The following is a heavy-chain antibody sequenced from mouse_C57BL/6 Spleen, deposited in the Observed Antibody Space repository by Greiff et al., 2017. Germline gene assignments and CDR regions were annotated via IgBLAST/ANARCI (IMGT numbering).Heavy chain of an antibody. Sequence: QVQLKESGAELVRPGASVKLSCKASGYTFTDYYINWVKQRPGQGLEWIARIYPGSGNTYYNEKFKGKATLTAAKSSSTAYMQLSSLTTGDSAVYFCAKEDYSSLYYFDYWGQGTTLTVSS. CDR2: IYPGSGNT. D-gene: IGHD2-5*01. V-gene: IGHV1-76*01. CDR1: GYTFTDYY. CDR3: AKEDYSSLYYFDY. J-gene: IGHJ2*01.